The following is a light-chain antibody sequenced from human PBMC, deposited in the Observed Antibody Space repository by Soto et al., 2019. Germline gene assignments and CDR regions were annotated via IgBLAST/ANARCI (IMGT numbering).Light chain of an antibody. Sequence: IEITRSEACLSASVGDRVTMPCRASQNSRTYLSWYQQKPGKAPTVLIYAASTLQRGVPSSFSGSTTGTDFTLTPTSPQPEACVTYSCQPALSVPRTFG. CDR2: AAS. CDR3: QPALSVPRT. CDR1: QNSRTY. J-gene: IGKJ2*02. V-gene: IGKV1-39*01.